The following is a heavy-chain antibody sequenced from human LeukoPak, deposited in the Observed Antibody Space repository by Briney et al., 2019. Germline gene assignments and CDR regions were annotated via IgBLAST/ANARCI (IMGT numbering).Heavy chain of an antibody. J-gene: IGHJ6*02. CDR1: GFTFSSDS. V-gene: IGHV3-21*01. Sequence: GGSLRLSCAASGFTFSSDSMEWVRQAPGKGLEWVSSISSSSSYIYYAESVKGRFTISRDNAKNSLYLQMNSLRAEDTAVYYCARYCSSTSCYNLFYYGMDVWGQGTTVTVSS. D-gene: IGHD2-2*02. CDR2: ISSSSSYI. CDR3: ARYCSSTSCYNLFYYGMDV.